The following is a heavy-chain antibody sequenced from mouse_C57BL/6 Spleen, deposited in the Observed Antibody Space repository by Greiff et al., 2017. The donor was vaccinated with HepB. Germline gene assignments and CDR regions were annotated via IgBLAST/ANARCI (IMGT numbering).Heavy chain of an antibody. J-gene: IGHJ4*01. CDR3: ASRYYYGSSSGDAMDY. CDR2: IYPGDGDT. V-gene: IGHV1-80*01. Sequence: QVQLKQSGAELVKPGASVKISCKASGYAFSSYWMNWVKQRPGKGLEWIGQIYPGDGDTNYNGKFKGKATLTADKSSSTAYMQLSSLTSEDSAVYFCASRYYYGSSSGDAMDYWGQGTSVTVSS. D-gene: IGHD1-1*01. CDR1: GYAFSSYW.